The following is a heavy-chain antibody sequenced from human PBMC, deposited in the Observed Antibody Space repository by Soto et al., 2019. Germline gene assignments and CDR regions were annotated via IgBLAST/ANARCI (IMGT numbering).Heavy chain of an antibody. CDR1: GGTFSTYS. V-gene: IGHV1-69*06. Sequence: QVQLVQSGAEVKKPGSSVKVSCKASGGTFSTYSISWVRQAPGQGLEWMGGIIPIFGAANYAQKFQGRVTMTRDTSISTAYMELSRLRSDDTAVYYCARDPVQLERRDYYYGMDVWGQGTTVTVSS. D-gene: IGHD1-1*01. J-gene: IGHJ6*02. CDR2: IIPIFGAA. CDR3: ARDPVQLERRDYYYGMDV.